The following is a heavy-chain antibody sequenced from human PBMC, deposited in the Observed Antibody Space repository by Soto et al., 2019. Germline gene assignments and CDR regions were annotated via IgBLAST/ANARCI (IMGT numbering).Heavy chain of an antibody. CDR1: GFTFSSYG. V-gene: IGHV3-33*01. D-gene: IGHD3-22*01. CDR3: ARESGYYYDSSGYYYSGYYYGMDV. Sequence: QVQLVESGGGVVQPGRSLRLSCAASGFTFSSYGMHWVRQAPGKGLEWVAVIWYDGSNKYYADSVKGRFTNSRDNSKNTLYLQMNSRRAEDTAVYYCARESGYYYDSSGYYYSGYYYGMDVWGQGTTVTVAS. CDR2: IWYDGSNK. J-gene: IGHJ6*02.